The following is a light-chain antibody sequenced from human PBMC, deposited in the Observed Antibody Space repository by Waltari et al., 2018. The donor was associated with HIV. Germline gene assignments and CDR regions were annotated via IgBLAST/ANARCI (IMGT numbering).Light chain of an antibody. J-gene: IGLJ3*02. CDR3: AAWDDSLGGRGL. Sequence: QSVLTQPPSATGTPGQRVTLSCSGRRSNIASKYVHCNQQLPGTTPKLLSPRNNQRPSGVPDRFSASKSGTSASLAIRGLRSEDEGDYYCAAWDDSLGGRGLFGGGTRLTVL. CDR1: RSNIASKY. V-gene: IGLV1-47*01. CDR2: RNN.